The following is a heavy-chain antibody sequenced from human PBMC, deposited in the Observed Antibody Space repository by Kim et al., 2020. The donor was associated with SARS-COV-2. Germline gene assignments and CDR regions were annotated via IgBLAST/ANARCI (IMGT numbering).Heavy chain of an antibody. CDR3: VRRGKELAAHPSEFYFDY. V-gene: IGHV5-51*01. Sequence: GESLKISCKSSGYSFTSYWIGWVRQMPGKGLEWMGFIYPGDSDTRYSPSFQGQVTISGDKSISTAYLQWSTLRASDTAMYYCVRRGKELAAHPSEFYFDYWAQGTLVTVSS. J-gene: IGHJ4*02. D-gene: IGHD6-6*01. CDR2: IYPGDSDT. CDR1: GYSFTSYW.